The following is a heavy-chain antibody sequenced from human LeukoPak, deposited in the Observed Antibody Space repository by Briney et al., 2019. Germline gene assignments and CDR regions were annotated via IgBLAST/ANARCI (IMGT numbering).Heavy chain of an antibody. CDR2: INPNSGGT. V-gene: IGHV1-2*02. Sequence: SVKVSCKASGYTFTGHYMHWVRQAPGQGLEWMGWINPNSGGTNYAQKFQGRVTMTRDTSISTAYMELSRLRSDDTAVYYCARDLEWSIGVTPNPFDYWGQGTLVTVSS. CDR1: GYTFTGHY. CDR3: ARDLEWSIGVTPNPFDY. D-gene: IGHD3-3*01. J-gene: IGHJ4*02.